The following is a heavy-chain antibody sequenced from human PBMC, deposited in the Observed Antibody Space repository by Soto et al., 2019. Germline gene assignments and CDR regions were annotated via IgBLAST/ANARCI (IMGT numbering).Heavy chain of an antibody. D-gene: IGHD3-3*01. CDR3: ARTYYDFWSGRQDV. Sequence: SETLSLTCTVSGGSISSSSYYWGWIRQPPGKGLEWIGSIYYSGSTYYNPSLKSRVTISVDTSKNQFSLKLSSVTAADTAVYYCARTYYDFWSGRQDVWGQGTTVTVSS. J-gene: IGHJ6*02. CDR1: GGSISSSSYY. CDR2: IYYSGST. V-gene: IGHV4-39*01.